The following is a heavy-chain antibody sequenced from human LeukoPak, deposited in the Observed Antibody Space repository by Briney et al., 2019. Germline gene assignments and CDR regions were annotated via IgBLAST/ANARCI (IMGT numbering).Heavy chain of an antibody. CDR3: ARLGAPTVTIGNNWFDP. J-gene: IGHJ5*02. V-gene: IGHV3-21*01. D-gene: IGHD4-17*01. Sequence: GGSLRLSCAASGFTFSSYSMNWVRQAPGKGLEWVSSISSSSSYIYYADSVKGRFTISRDNAKNSLYLQMNSLRAEDTAVYYCARLGAPTVTIGNNWFDPWGQGTLVTVSS. CDR2: ISSSSSYI. CDR1: GFTFSSYS.